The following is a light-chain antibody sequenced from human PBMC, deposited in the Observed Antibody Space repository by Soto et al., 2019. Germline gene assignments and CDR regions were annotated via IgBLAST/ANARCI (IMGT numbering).Light chain of an antibody. CDR2: STN. V-gene: IGLV8-61*01. J-gene: IGLJ3*02. CDR1: SGSVSTSYY. CDR3: VLYMGSGLLV. Sequence: QAVVTQEPSFSVSPGGTVTLTCGLSSGSVSTSYYPSWYQQTPGQAPRTLIYSTNTRSSGVPDRFSGSILANKAALTITGAQADDESDYYCVLYMGSGLLVFGGGTKLTVL.